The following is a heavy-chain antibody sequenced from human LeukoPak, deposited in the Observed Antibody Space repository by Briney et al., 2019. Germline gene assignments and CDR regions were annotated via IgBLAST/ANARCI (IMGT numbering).Heavy chain of an antibody. Sequence: GGSLRLSCAASGFTFSSYAMSWVRQPPGKGLDWVSAISGCGGSTYYADSVKGRFTISRDHSKNTLYLQMNSLRAEDTAVYYCAKHQRVTMIVVVIPPDAFDIWGQGTMVTVSS. D-gene: IGHD3-22*01. CDR3: AKHQRVTMIVVVIPPDAFDI. CDR2: ISGCGGST. J-gene: IGHJ3*02. CDR1: GFTFSSYA. V-gene: IGHV3-23*01.